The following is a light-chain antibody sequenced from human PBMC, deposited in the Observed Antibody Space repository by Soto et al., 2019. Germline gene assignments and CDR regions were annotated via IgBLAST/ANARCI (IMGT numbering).Light chain of an antibody. CDR3: QQYNNWPQT. Sequence: ENVLTQSPGTLSLSPGEITTLSCRASQSVSSYSLSWYQHKPGQAPRLVMYATSNRATGIPDRFSGSGSGTDFTLTISSLQSEDFAVYYCQQYNNWPQTFGQGTKV. CDR2: ATS. V-gene: IGKV3-20*01. J-gene: IGKJ1*01. CDR1: QSVSSYS.